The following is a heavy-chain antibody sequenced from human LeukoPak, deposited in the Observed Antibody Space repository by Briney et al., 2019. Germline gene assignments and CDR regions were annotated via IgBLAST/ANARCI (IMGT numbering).Heavy chain of an antibody. J-gene: IGHJ6*02. D-gene: IGHD1-26*01. CDR3: ARHSGNYFFDGMDV. Sequence: GGSLRLSCAASGFTFSSYWMSWVRQAPGKGLEWVANIKQDGSEKYYVDSVKGRFIISRDNAKNSLYLQMNSLRAEDTAVYYCARHSGNYFFDGMDVWGQGTTVTVSS. V-gene: IGHV3-7*03. CDR1: GFTFSSYW. CDR2: IKQDGSEK.